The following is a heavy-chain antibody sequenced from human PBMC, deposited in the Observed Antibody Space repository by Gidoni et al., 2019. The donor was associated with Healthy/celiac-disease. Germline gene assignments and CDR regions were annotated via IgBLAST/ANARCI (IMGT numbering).Heavy chain of an antibody. V-gene: IGHV3-9*01. Sequence: EVQLGESGGGLVQPVRSLRLCCAATGFTFDDYAMHWVRQAPGKGLEWVSGISWNSGSIGYADSVKGRFTISRDNAKNSLYLQMNSLRAEDTALYYCAKDIMGQLDVMDVWGQGTTVTVSS. D-gene: IGHD6-6*01. CDR2: ISWNSGSI. CDR1: GFTFDDYA. CDR3: AKDIMGQLDVMDV. J-gene: IGHJ6*02.